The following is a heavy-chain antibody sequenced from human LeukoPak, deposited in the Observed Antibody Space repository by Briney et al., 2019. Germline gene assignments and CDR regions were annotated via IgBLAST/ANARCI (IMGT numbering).Heavy chain of an antibody. V-gene: IGHV4-34*01. Sequence: SETLSLTCPVYGGSFSSYYWSWIRQPPGKVLEWIGEINHSGSTNYTPSLKSRVTISVDTSKSQFSLKLSSVTAADTAVYYCARGRSSRNRHRLDYWGKGTLVTVSS. CDR1: GGSFSSYY. D-gene: IGHD1-14*01. CDR2: INHSGST. J-gene: IGHJ4*02. CDR3: ARGRSSRNRHRLDY.